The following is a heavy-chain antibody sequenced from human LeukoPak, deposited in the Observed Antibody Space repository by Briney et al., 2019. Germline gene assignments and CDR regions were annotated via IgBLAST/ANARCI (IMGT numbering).Heavy chain of an antibody. V-gene: IGHV3-30*18. CDR1: GFNFSSYG. J-gene: IGHJ6*02. D-gene: IGHD6-19*01. CDR3: AKAGSGWYGDYYYYGMDV. CDR2: ISYDGSNK. Sequence: GGSLRLSCAASGFNFSSYGMHWVRQAPGKGLEWEALISYDGSNKYYADSVKGRFTISRDNSKNTLYLQMNSLRAEDTAVYYCAKAGSGWYGDYYYYGMDVWGQGTTVTVSS.